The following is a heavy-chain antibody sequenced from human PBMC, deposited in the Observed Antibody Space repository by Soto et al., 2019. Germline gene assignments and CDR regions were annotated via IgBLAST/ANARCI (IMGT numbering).Heavy chain of an antibody. Sequence: QVQLVQSGAEVKKPGASVTVSCKTSGYTFSNYGINWVRQAPGQGLEWMGWISGYNGNTNCAQTVQGRVTMTTDTSTGTVYMELRSLTSDDTAIYYCSRFIMVGGWFDPNYYHGMDVWGQGTTVTVSS. CDR2: ISGYNGNT. D-gene: IGHD6-19*01. CDR3: SRFIMVGGWFDPNYYHGMDV. V-gene: IGHV1-18*01. J-gene: IGHJ6*02. CDR1: GYTFSNYG.